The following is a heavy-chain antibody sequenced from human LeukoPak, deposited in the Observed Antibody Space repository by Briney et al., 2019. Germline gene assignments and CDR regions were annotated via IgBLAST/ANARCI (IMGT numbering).Heavy chain of an antibody. CDR1: GFTFSSYA. D-gene: IGHD5-18*01. J-gene: IGHJ4*02. Sequence: GGSLRLSCAASGFTFSSYAMSWVRQAPGKGLEWVSAISGSGGSTYYADSVKGRFTISRDNSKNSLYLQMNSLRTEDTALYYCAKDNGDTAMVFDYWGQGTLVTVSS. CDR2: ISGSGGST. CDR3: AKDNGDTAMVFDY. V-gene: IGHV3-23*01.